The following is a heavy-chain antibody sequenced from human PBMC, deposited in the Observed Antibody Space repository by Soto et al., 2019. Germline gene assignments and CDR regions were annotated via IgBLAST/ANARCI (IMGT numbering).Heavy chain of an antibody. CDR2: LSAGGTAT. V-gene: IGHV3-23*01. CDR3: AMAVCGSSYAYLPAD. CDR1: GFIFSSSA. J-gene: IGHJ4*01. D-gene: IGHD5-18*01. Sequence: EVQLLESGGGLVQPGGSLRLSCAASGFIFSSSAMTWVRQAPGKGLEWVSGLSAGGTATYYADSVKGRFTISRDNSKNTLYLQVNSLRVEDAALYYCAMAVCGSSYAYLPADWGHGTLVTVSS.